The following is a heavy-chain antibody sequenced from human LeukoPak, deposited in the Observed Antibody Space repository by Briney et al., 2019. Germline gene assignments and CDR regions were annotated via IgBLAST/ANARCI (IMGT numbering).Heavy chain of an antibody. Sequence: VASVRVSCKASGYTFTGYYMHWVRQAPGQGLEWMGWINPNSGGTNYAQTFQGRVTMTRDTSISTAYMELSRLRSDGTAVYYCARDAKGDPDDWGQGTLVTVSS. CDR3: ARDAKGDPDD. V-gene: IGHV1-2*02. CDR1: GYTFTGYY. CDR2: INPNSGGT. J-gene: IGHJ4*02. D-gene: IGHD3-16*01.